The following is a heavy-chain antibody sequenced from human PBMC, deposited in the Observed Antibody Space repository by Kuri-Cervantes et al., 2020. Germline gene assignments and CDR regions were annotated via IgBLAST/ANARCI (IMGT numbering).Heavy chain of an antibody. Sequence: ASVKVSCKASGYTFTSYGISWVRQAPGQGLEWMGWISAYNGNTNYAQKLQGRVTITTDTSTSTAYMELRSLRSDDPAVYYCASGRKVVVVPAAMPGYYYYGMDVWGQGTTVTVSS. V-gene: IGHV1-18*01. CDR2: ISAYNGNT. CDR3: ASGRKVVVVPAAMPGYYYYGMDV. CDR1: GYTFTSYG. J-gene: IGHJ6*02. D-gene: IGHD2-2*01.